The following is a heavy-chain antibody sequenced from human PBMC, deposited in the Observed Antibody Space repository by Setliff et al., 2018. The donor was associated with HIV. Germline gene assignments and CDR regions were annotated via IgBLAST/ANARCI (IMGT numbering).Heavy chain of an antibody. J-gene: IGHJ4*02. CDR3: AGSYGSSWFAPFDY. CDR1: GESFSAYF. CDR2: INHSGNT. Sequence: PSETLSLTCAVYGESFSAYFWNWIRQPPGKGLEWIGEINHSGNTNYNPSLKSRVTISVDTSMNQFSLRLDSLTAADTAMYYCAGSYGSSWFAPFDYWGQGTLVTVSS. V-gene: IGHV4-34*01. D-gene: IGHD6-13*01.